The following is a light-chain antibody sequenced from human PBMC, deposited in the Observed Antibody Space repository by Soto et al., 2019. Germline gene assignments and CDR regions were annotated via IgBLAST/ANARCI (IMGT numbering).Light chain of an antibody. J-gene: IGKJ5*01. CDR3: QQYNNWPIT. V-gene: IGKV3-15*01. CDR1: QSVSSN. Sequence: EIVLTHSPPTLSASPSQRANLXSRASQSVSSNLAWYQQKPGQAPRLLIYGASTRATGIPARFSGSGSGTEFTLTISSLQSEGFAVYYCQQYNNWPITFGQGTRLET. CDR2: GAS.